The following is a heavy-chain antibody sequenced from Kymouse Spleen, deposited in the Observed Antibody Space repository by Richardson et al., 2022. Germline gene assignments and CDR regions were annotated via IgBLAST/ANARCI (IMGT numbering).Heavy chain of an antibody. CDR1: GGSVSSGSYY. V-gene: IGHV4-61*01. CDR3: AHYGSGSYLGYYYYGMDV. Sequence: QVQLQESGPGLVKPSETLSLTCTVSGGSVSSGSYYWSWIRQPPGKGLEWIGYIYYSGSTNYNPSLKSRVTISVDTSKNQFSLKLSSVTAADTAVYYCAHYGSGSYLGYYYYGMDVWGQGTTVTVSS. J-gene: IGHJ6*02. CDR2: IYYSGST. D-gene: IGHD3-10*01.